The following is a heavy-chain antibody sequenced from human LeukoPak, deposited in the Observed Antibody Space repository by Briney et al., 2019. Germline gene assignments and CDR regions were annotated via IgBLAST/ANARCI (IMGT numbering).Heavy chain of an antibody. CDR2: ISGSGGST. CDR1: GFTLSSYA. CDR3: ARDSVRYYGGNWFDP. J-gene: IGHJ5*02. D-gene: IGHD3-10*01. Sequence: PGGSLRLSCAASGFTLSSYAMSWVRQAPGKGLEWVSAISGSGGSTSYADSVKGRFTISRDNSKNTLYLQTNSLRAEDTAVYYCARDSVRYYGGNWFDPWGQGTLVTVSS. V-gene: IGHV3-23*01.